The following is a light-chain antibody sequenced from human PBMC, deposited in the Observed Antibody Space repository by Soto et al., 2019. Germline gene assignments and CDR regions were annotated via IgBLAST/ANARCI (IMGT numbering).Light chain of an antibody. Sequence: SVLTKPASVSGSPGQSITISCTGTSSDVGGYNYVSWYQQHPGKAPKLMIYDVSNRPSGVSNRFSGSKSGNTASLTISGLQAEDEADYYCNSYTTSSTYVFGTGTKVTVL. V-gene: IGLV2-14*01. CDR1: SSDVGGYNY. CDR2: DVS. J-gene: IGLJ1*01. CDR3: NSYTTSSTYV.